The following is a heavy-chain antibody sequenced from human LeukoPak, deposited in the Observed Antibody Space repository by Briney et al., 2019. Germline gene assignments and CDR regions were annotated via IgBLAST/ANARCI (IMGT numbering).Heavy chain of an antibody. J-gene: IGHJ4*02. Sequence: GGSLRLSCAASGFTVSSNYMSWVRQAPGNGLEWVSVISSGGSTYYADSVKGRFTISRDNSKNTLYLQMNSLRAEDTAVYYCARHDYGDYVHLDYWGQGTLVTVSS. CDR1: GFTVSSNY. CDR2: ISSGGST. V-gene: IGHV3-53*01. D-gene: IGHD4-17*01. CDR3: ARHDYGDYVHLDY.